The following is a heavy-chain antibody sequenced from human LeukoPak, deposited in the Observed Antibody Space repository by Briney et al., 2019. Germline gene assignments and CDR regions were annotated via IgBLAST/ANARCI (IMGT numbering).Heavy chain of an antibody. V-gene: IGHV4-59*01. CDR2: IYYSGST. Sequence: ESSETLSLTCTVSGGSISSYYWSWIRQPPGKGLEWIGYIYYSGSTNYNPSLKSRVTISVDTSKNQFSLKLSSVTAADTAVYYCARSRRGYSYAYFDYWGQGTLVTVSS. CDR3: ARSRRGYSYAYFDY. D-gene: IGHD5-18*01. CDR1: GGSISSYY. J-gene: IGHJ4*02.